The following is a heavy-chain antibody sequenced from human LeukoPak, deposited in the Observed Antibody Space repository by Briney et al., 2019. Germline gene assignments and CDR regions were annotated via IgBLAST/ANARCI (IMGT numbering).Heavy chain of an antibody. V-gene: IGHV3-23*01. J-gene: IGHJ4*02. CDR2: ISGSGGTT. CDR3: AKPPPDSSSWLFDY. CDR1: GFTFSTYA. Sequence: GGSLRLSCAASGFTFSTYAMSWVRQAPGEGLEWVSTISGSGGTTYYADSAKGRFTISRDNSKNTLYLQMTSLRVEDTAVYYCAKPPPDSSSWLFDYWGQGTLVTVSS. D-gene: IGHD6-13*01.